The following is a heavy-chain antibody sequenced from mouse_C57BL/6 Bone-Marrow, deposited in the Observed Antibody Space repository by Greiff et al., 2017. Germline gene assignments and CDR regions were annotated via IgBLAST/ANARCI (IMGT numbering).Heavy chain of an antibody. V-gene: IGHV5-12*01. CDR2: ISNGGGST. D-gene: IGHD2-4*01. Sequence: LQQSGGGLVQPGGSLKLSCAASGFTFSDYYMYWVRQTPEKRLEWVAYISNGGGSTYYPDTVKGRFTISRDNAKNTLYLQMSRLKSEDTAMYYCARGGIYYDYGDFDYWGQGTTLTVSS. CDR1: GFTFSDYY. CDR3: ARGGIYYDYGDFDY. J-gene: IGHJ2*01.